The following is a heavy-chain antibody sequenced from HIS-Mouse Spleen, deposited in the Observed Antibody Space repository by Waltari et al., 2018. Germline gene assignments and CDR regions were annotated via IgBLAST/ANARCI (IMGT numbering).Heavy chain of an antibody. CDR2: IRSKANSYAT. D-gene: IGHD6-13*01. CDR1: GFPFSGSA. Sequence: EVQLESGGGLVQPGGSLKLSCAASGFPFSGSAMHWVRKASGKGLEWVGRIRSKANSYATAYAASVKGRFTISRDDSKNTAYLQMNSLKTEDTAVYYCTRRTSSSPRRLGFDPWGQGTLVTVSS. V-gene: IGHV3-73*02. J-gene: IGHJ5*02. CDR3: TRRTSSSPRRLGFDP.